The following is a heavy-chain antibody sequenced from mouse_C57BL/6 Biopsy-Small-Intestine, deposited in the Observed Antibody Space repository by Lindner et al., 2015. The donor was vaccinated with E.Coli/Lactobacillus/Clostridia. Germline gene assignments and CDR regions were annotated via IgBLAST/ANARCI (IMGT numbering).Heavy chain of an antibody. CDR2: IDPEDGET. CDR3: ARQLGLRFDY. V-gene: IGHV14-2*01. Sequence: VQLQESGAELVRPGASVKLSCTASGFNIKDSLMHWVKQRPEQGLEWIGWIDPEDGETKYAPKFQDKATITADTSSNTAYLQLSSLTSEDTAIYYCARQLGLRFDYWGQGTTLTVSS. J-gene: IGHJ2*01. D-gene: IGHD3-1*01. CDR1: GFNIKDSL.